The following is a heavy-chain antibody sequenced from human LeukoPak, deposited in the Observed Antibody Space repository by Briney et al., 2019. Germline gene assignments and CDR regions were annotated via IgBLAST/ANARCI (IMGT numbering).Heavy chain of an antibody. CDR2: ITSGGDST. CDR3: AKGIYSSGWSYFDY. CDR1: GFTFSRYA. J-gene: IGHJ4*01. D-gene: IGHD6-19*01. Sequence: GGSLRLSCAASGFTFSRYAMNWVRQAPGKGLEWVSAITSGGDSTFYAHSVKGRFTISRDNSKNTLYLQMNSLRAEDTAVYYCAKGIYSSGWSYFDYWGHGTLVTVSS. V-gene: IGHV3-23*01.